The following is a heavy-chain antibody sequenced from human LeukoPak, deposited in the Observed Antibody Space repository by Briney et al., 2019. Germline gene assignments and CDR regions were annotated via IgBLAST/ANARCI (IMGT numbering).Heavy chain of an antibody. CDR3: ARLGSESYYDSRGHFDY. CDR1: GYTFTGYY. V-gene: IGHV1-2*02. J-gene: IGHJ4*02. CDR2: INPNSGGT. D-gene: IGHD1-26*01. Sequence: ASVKVSCKASGYTFTGYYMHWVRQAPGQGLEWMGWINPNSGGTNYAQKFQGRVTMTRDTSISTAYMELSRLRSDDTAVYYCARLGSESYYDSRGHFDYWGQGTLVTVSS.